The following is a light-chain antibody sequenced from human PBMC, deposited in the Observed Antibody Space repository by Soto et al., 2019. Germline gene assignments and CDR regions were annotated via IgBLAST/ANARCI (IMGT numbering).Light chain of an antibody. V-gene: IGKV2-28*01. J-gene: IGKJ1*01. CDR1: QSLLNSNGYNY. CDR2: LGS. Sequence: DIVVTQSALSLPVTPGEPASISCRSSQSLLNSNGYNYLDWYLQKPGQSPQLLIYLGSNRASGVPDRFSGSGSGTDFTLNISRVEAEDVGLYYCMQALQAPLPFGQGTKVDTK. CDR3: MQALQAPLP.